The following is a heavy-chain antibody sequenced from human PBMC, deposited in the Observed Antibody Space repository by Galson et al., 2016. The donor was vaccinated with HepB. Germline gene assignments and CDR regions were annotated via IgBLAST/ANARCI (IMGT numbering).Heavy chain of an antibody. CDR3: ARANNLVGATSFDY. CDR1: GGSISSGSYY. J-gene: IGHJ4*02. V-gene: IGHV4-61*02. Sequence: TLSLTCTVSGGSISSGSYYWSWIRQPAGKGLEWIGRIYTSGSTNYNPSLKSRVTISVDTSKNHLSLKLSYVTAADTAVYYCARANNLVGATSFDYWGQGTLVTASS. D-gene: IGHD1-26*01. CDR2: IYTSGST.